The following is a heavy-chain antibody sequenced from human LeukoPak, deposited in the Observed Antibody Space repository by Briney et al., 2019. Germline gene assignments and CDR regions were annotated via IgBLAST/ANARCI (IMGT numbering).Heavy chain of an antibody. CDR2: MYYSGSA. D-gene: IGHD6-25*01. V-gene: IGHV4-59*01. CDR3: ARGSGRYYYYGMDV. CDR1: GGSITSYY. Sequence: SETLSLTCTVSGGSITSYYWTWIRQPPGKGLEWIGYMYYSGSANYNPSLKSRVTISVDTSTNQFALKLTSVTAADTAAYYCARGSGRYYYYGMDVWGQGTTVTVSS. J-gene: IGHJ6*02.